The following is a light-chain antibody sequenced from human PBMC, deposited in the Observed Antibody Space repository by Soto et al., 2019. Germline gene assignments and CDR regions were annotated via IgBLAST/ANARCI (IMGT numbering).Light chain of an antibody. CDR2: EVS. Sequence: QSALTQPASVTGSPGQSITISCTGTTSDIGTYYYVSWYQQHPGTAPKLMIYEVSNRPSGVSNRFSGSKSGNTASLTISGLQAEDEAHYYCSSYTTISTLIVFGGGTKLTVL. J-gene: IGLJ2*01. V-gene: IGLV2-14*01. CDR3: SSYTTISTLIV. CDR1: TSDIGTYYY.